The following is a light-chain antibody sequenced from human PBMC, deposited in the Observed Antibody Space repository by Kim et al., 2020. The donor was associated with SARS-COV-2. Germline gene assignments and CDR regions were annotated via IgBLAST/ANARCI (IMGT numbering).Light chain of an antibody. CDR2: GAS. J-gene: IGKJ2*01. V-gene: IGKV3-20*01. CDR3: QQYGSSPRYT. Sequence: PGQRAPLPCRASQSVSSSYLAWYQQKPGQAPRLLIYGASSRATGIPDRFSGSGSGTDFTLTISRLEPEDFAVYYCQQYGSSPRYTFGQGTKLEI. CDR1: QSVSSSY.